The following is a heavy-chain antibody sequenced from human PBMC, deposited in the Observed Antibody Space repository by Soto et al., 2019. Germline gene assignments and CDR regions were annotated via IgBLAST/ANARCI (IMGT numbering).Heavy chain of an antibody. V-gene: IGHV1-18*01. CDR1: GYTFTSYG. CDR3: ARLELQGVIRYGMDV. CDR2: ISAYNGNT. Sequence: ASVKVSCKASGYTFTSYGISWVRQAPGQGLEWMGWISAYNGNTNYAQKLQGRVTMTTDTSTSTAYMELRSLRSDDTAVYYCARLELQGVIRYGMDVWGQGTTATVSS. D-gene: IGHD3-10*01. J-gene: IGHJ6*02.